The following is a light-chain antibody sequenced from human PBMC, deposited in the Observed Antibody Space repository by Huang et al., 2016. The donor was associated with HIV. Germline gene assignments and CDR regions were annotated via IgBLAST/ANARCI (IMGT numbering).Light chain of an antibody. Sequence: EIVLTQSPVTLSKSPGQRATLSCRASQSVDTYLAWYQQKPGQAPTLLSYDASHRATGIPARFSGSGSGTDFTLAINSLEPDDFAVYFCQQRSTWPPTFGGGTTMEIK. J-gene: IGKJ4*01. CDR3: QQRSTWPPT. V-gene: IGKV3-11*01. CDR1: QSVDTY. CDR2: DAS.